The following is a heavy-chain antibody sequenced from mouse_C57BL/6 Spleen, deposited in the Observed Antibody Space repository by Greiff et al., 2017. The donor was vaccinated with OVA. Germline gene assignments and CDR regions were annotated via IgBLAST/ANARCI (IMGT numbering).Heavy chain of an antibody. J-gene: IGHJ2*01. V-gene: IGHV14-4*01. CDR2: IDPENGDT. D-gene: IGHD1-1*01. CDR3: TTNYGRDFDY. CDR1: GFNIKDDY. Sequence: EVKLMESGAELVRPGASVKLSCTASGFNIKDDYMHWVKQRPEQGLEWIGWIDPENGDTEYASKFQGKATITADTSSNTAYLQLSSLTSEDTAVYYCTTNYGRDFDYWGQGTTLTVSS.